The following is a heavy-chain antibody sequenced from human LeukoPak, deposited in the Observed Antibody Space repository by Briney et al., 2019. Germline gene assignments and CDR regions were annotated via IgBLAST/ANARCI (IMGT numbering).Heavy chain of an antibody. CDR2: ISGSCGST. Sequence: GGSLRLSCAASGFTFYCYAMMWVRQAPGKGVEWVSAISGSCGSTHYADSVKGRFTISRDNSKNTLYLQMNSLRAEDTAVYYCAKSVHYFWSRPDAFDIWGQGTMVTVSS. CDR1: GFTFYCYA. J-gene: IGHJ3*02. V-gene: IGHV3-23*01. CDR3: AKSVHYFWSRPDAFDI. D-gene: IGHD3-3*01.